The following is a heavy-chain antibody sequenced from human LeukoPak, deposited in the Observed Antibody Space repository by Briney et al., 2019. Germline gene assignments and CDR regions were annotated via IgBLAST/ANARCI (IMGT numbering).Heavy chain of an antibody. V-gene: IGHV4-61*02. CDR3: ARTHVASMVRGVSPWFDP. Sequence: SQTLSLTCTVSGGSISTGSYYWSWIRQPAGKGLEWIGRIYTRGTTNYNPSLKSRVPISVHTSKNQLSLKLSSVTAADTAVYYCARTHVASMVRGVSPWFDPWRQETLVTVPS. D-gene: IGHD3-10*01. CDR1: GGSISTGSYY. CDR2: IYTRGTT. J-gene: IGHJ5*02.